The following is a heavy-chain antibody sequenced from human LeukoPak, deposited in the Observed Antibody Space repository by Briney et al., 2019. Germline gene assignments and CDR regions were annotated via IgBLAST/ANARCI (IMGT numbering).Heavy chain of an antibody. J-gene: IGHJ4*02. CDR2: IYYSGST. CDR3: ARGRRDGYNLEYFDN. D-gene: IGHD5-24*01. CDR1: GGSISSYY. V-gene: IGHV4-59*08. Sequence: SETLSLTCTVSGGSISSYYWSWIRQPPGKGLEWIGYIYYSGSTNYNPSLKSRVTISVDTSKNQFSLKLSSVTAADTAVYYCARGRRDGYNLEYFDNWGQGTLVTVSS.